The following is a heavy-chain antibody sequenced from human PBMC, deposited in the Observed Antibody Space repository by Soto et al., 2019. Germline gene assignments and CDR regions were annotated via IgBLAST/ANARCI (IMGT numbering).Heavy chain of an antibody. CDR1: GFTFSSYA. J-gene: IGHJ4*02. CDR3: ARDHYDFWSDYSYSPGSFDY. V-gene: IGHV3-30-3*01. D-gene: IGHD3-3*01. Sequence: QVQLVESGGGVVQPGRSLRLSCAASGFTFSSYAMHWVRQAPGKGLEWVAVISYDGSNKDYADSVKGRFTISRDNSKNTLYLQMNSLRVEDTAVYYCARDHYDFWSDYSYSPGSFDYWGQGTLVTVSS. CDR2: ISYDGSNK.